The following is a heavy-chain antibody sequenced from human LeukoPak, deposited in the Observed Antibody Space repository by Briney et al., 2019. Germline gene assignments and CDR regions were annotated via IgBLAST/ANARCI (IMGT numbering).Heavy chain of an antibody. CDR3: AKIVDYGGYDAFDT. Sequence: SVKVSCKASGGTFSSYAISWVRQAPGQGLEWMGGIIPIFGTANYAQKFQGRVTITADESTSTAYMELSSLRSEDTAVYYCAKIVDYGGYDAFDTWGQGTMVTVSS. CDR2: IIPIFGTA. J-gene: IGHJ3*02. CDR1: GGTFSSYA. D-gene: IGHD4-23*01. V-gene: IGHV1-69*01.